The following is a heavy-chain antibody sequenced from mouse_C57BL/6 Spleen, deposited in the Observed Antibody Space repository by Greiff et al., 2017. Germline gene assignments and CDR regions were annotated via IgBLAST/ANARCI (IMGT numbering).Heavy chain of an antibody. J-gene: IGHJ4*01. CDR2: ISSGSSTI. V-gene: IGHV5-17*01. CDR3: ARSDGYRGGAMDY. Sequence: EVKVEESGGGLVKPGGSLKLSCAASGFTFSDYGMHWVRQAPEKGLAWVAYISSGSSTIYYADTVKGRFTISRDNAKNTLFLQMTSLRSEDTAMYYCARSDGYRGGAMDYWGKGTSVTVSS. D-gene: IGHD2-3*01. CDR1: GFTFSDYG.